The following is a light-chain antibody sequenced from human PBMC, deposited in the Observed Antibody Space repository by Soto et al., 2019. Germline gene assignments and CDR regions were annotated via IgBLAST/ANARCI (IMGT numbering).Light chain of an antibody. CDR3: QQRGGWPHT. CDR2: GAS. CDR1: QSVGSY. V-gene: IGKV3-11*01. Sequence: ETVLTQSPATLSLSPGERVTLSCRASQSVGSYLAWYQQKPGQAPRLLIYGASNRATDIPARFSGSGSGADFTLTISSLEPEDFAVSYCQQRGGWPHTFGQGTKLEIK. J-gene: IGKJ2*01.